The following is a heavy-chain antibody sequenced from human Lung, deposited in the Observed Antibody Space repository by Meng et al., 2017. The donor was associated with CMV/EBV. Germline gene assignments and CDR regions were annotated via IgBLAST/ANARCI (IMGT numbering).Heavy chain of an antibody. CDR3: ARDPLVRGWGGYVDY. CDR1: GGSISGYY. Sequence: SETLSLXXTVSGGSISGYYWTWIRQPPGKGLEWIGYVYYNENTYYTGGTNYNPSLKSRVTMSVDTSQNQFSLKLSSVTAADTAVYYCARDPLVRGWGGYVDYWGQGTLVTVSS. D-gene: IGHD3-10*01. CDR2: VYYNENTYYTGGT. J-gene: IGHJ4*01. V-gene: IGHV4-59*01.